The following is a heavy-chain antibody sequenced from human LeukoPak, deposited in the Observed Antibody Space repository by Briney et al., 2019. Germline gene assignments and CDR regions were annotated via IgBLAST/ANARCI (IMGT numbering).Heavy chain of an antibody. CDR2: INHSGST. D-gene: IGHD3-22*01. J-gene: IGHJ4*02. V-gene: IGHV4-34*01. CDR1: GGSFSGYY. CDR3: ARYYYDSSGYSQYYFDY. Sequence: PSETLSLTCAVYGGSFSGYYWSWIRQPPGKGLEWFGEINHSGSTNYNPSLKSRVTISVDTSKNQFSLKLSSVTAADTAVYYCARYYYDSSGYSQYYFDYWGQGTLVTVSS.